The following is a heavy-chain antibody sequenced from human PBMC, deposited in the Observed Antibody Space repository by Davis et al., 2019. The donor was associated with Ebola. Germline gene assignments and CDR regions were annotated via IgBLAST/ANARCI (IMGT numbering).Heavy chain of an antibody. CDR1: GYSFPNYW. D-gene: IGHD3-10*01. CDR3: ARQESLYGWIDH. CDR2: IYPDDSDT. Sequence: GESLKISCQGSGYSFPNYWIGWVRQVPGKGLEWMGIIYPDDSDTRYSPSFQGHVTISADKSINTAYLQWSTLKASDTATYYCARQESLYGWIDHWGQGTLVTVSS. V-gene: IGHV5-51*01. J-gene: IGHJ4*02.